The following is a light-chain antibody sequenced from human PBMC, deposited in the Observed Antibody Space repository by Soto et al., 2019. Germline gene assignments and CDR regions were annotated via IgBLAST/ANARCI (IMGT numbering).Light chain of an antibody. J-gene: IGLJ2*01. CDR1: SPNIGSNT. Sequence: QSVLTQPPSASGTPGQRVTISCSGSSPNIGSNTVNWYQQLPGTAPKLLIYSDNQRPSGVPDRFSVSKSGTSVSLAISGLQSDDEADYYCAAWDDSLNGLVFGGGTKLTVL. V-gene: IGLV1-44*01. CDR3: AAWDDSLNGLV. CDR2: SDN.